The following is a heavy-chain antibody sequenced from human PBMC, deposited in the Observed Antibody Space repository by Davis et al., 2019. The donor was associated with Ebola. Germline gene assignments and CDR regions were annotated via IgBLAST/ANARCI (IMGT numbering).Heavy chain of an antibody. CDR1: GYTFTGYD. D-gene: IGHD3-3*01. Sequence: AASVKVSCKASGYTFTGYDINWVRQATGQGLEWMGWMNPNSGNTGYAQKFQGRVTMTRDPSISTAYMELNSLRAEDTAVYYCAKSGLSFGVVKYHYGMDVWGKGTTVTVSS. CDR2: MNPNSGNT. J-gene: IGHJ6*04. V-gene: IGHV1-8*01. CDR3: AKSGLSFGVVKYHYGMDV.